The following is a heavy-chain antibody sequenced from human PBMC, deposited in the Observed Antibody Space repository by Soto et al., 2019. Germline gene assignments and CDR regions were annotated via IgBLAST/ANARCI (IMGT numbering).Heavy chain of an antibody. Sequence: EVQLVESGGGLVKPGGSLRLSCAASGFNLNSYTINWVRQAPGKRLEWLSSITSSGYIFSTDSVRGRFTISRDNAMNSVYLQINSLRAEDTAVYFWARDCSGGSCYPGKDLWGAGATVTVSS. CDR2: ITSSGYI. J-gene: IGHJ6*04. CDR3: ARDCSGGSCYPGKDL. D-gene: IGHD2-15*01. V-gene: IGHV3-21*02. CDR1: GFNLNSYT.